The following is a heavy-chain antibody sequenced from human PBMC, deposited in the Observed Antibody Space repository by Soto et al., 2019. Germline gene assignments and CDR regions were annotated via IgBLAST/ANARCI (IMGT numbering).Heavy chain of an antibody. J-gene: IGHJ1*01. CDR1: GGTFSRYC. CDR2: INHSGGT. V-gene: IGHV4-34*01. D-gene: IGHD3-22*01. Sequence: SETLTLTCAVSGGTFSRYCRLWIRQPPGKGMEWIGEINHSGGTSYNPSLKSRVTISVETSKIQFSLKLTSVPAAARAAYYCARDGVDTVDSIGSYEY. CDR3: ARDGVDTVDSIGSYEY.